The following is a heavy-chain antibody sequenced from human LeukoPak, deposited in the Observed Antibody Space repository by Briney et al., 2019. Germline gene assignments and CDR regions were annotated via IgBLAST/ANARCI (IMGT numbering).Heavy chain of an antibody. J-gene: IGHJ4*02. V-gene: IGHV3-23*01. CDR2: ISGSGGST. D-gene: IGHD3-22*01. CDR1: GFTFSSYA. CDR3: AKDQAEYYYDSSGYWLY. Sequence: GGSLRLSCAASGFTFSSYAMSWVRQAPGKGLEWVSAISGSGGSTYYADSVKGRFTISRDNSKNTLYLQTNSLRAEDTAVYYCAKDQAEYYYDSSGYWLYWGQGTLVTVSS.